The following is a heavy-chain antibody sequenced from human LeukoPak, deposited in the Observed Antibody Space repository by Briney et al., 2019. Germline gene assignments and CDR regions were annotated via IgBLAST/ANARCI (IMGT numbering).Heavy chain of an antibody. CDR2: IYTSGSP. D-gene: IGHD3-10*01. CDR1: GGSISSSSYD. Sequence: KPSETLSLTCTVSGGSISSSSYDWSWIRQPAGKGLEWIGRIYTSGSPNYNPSLKSRVTMSVDTSKNQFSLKLSSVTAADTAVYYCARVTESYGSGRRHNYYYYYMDVWGKGTTVTISS. J-gene: IGHJ6*03. V-gene: IGHV4-61*02. CDR3: ARVTESYGSGRRHNYYYYYMDV.